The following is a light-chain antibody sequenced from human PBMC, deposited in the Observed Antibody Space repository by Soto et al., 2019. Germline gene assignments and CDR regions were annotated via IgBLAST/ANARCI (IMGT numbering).Light chain of an antibody. CDR1: QSVSSY. V-gene: IGKV3-11*01. Sequence: EIVLTQSPATLSLSPGERATLSCRASQSVSSYLAWYQQKPGQAPRLLIYEASNRAAGIPGRFSGSGSGTDFTLTISSLQSEDFAVYYCQQYNNWPPWTFGQGTKVDIK. CDR3: QQYNNWPPWT. J-gene: IGKJ1*01. CDR2: EAS.